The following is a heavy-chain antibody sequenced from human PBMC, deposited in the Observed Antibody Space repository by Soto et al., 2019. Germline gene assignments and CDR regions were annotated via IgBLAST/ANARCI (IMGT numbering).Heavy chain of an antibody. Sequence: EVQLAESGGNMVQPGGSLRLSCVASGFTFNNYDMHWVRQAPGKGLEYVSSISSNGGTTYYGNSVKGRFTISRDNSKNTLDLQLGSRRPEDMAVYYCVRRVSGNYDYWGQGTLVTVSS. V-gene: IGHV3-64*01. CDR2: ISSNGGTT. CDR3: VRRVSGNYDY. CDR1: GFTFNNYD. D-gene: IGHD1-7*01. J-gene: IGHJ4*02.